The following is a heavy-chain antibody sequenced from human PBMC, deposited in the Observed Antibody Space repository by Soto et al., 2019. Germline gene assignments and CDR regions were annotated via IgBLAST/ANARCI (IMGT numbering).Heavy chain of an antibody. J-gene: IGHJ4*01. V-gene: IGHV3-74*03. D-gene: IGHD6-19*01. CDR3: VRAPEQRPIDF. CDR1: GFSLSDYW. CDR2: ISVDGRDT. Sequence: EVQLMEFGGGLVQPGGSLRLSCAASGFSLSDYWMHWVRQVPGKGLLWVSRISVDGRDTTYADSVKGRFTISRDNAKNTLYLQMDSLRAEDTAVYYCVRAPEQRPIDFWGNGSLVTVSS.